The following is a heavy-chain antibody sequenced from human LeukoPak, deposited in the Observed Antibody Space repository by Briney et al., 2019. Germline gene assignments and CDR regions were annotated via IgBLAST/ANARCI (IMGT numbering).Heavy chain of an antibody. J-gene: IGHJ5*02. CDR1: GFTFTSST. Sequence: ASVKVSCKASGFTFTSSTMQWVRQARGQRLEWIGWIVVGSDNTNYAQKFQERVTITRDMSTSTAYMKLSSLRSEDTAVHSCAAGLKYYYGSGLDPWGQGTLVTVSS. D-gene: IGHD3-10*01. CDR3: AAGLKYYYGSGLDP. CDR2: IVVGSDNT. V-gene: IGHV1-58*02.